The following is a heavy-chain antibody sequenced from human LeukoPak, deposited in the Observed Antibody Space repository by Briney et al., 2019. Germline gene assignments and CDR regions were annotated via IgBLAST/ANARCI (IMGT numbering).Heavy chain of an antibody. CDR1: GFTFSSYS. V-gene: IGHV3-21*01. CDR3: AREDFSGYDEFRPWSD. CDR2: ISSSSSYI. D-gene: IGHD5-12*01. Sequence: PGGSLRLSCAASGFTFSSYSMNWVRQAPGKGLEWVSSISSSSSYIYYADSVKGRSTISRDNAKNSLYLQMNSLRAEDTAVYYCAREDFSGYDEFRPWSDWGQGTLVTVSS. J-gene: IGHJ4*02.